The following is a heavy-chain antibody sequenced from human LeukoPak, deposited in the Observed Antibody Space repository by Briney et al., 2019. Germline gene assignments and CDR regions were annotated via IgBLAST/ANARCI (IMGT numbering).Heavy chain of an antibody. Sequence: GGSLRLSCAASGFTFSSYSMNWVRQAPGKGLEWVAFIRYDGSNKYYADSVKGRFTISRDNSKNTLYLQMNSLRAEDTAVYYCAKDAYYYGSGSYYLYYYYYMDVWGKGTTVTVSS. CDR3: AKDAYYYGSGSYYLYYYYYMDV. J-gene: IGHJ6*03. V-gene: IGHV3-30*02. D-gene: IGHD3-10*01. CDR2: IRYDGSNK. CDR1: GFTFSSYS.